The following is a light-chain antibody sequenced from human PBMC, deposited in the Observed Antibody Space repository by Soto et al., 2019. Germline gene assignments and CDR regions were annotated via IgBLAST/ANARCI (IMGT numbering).Light chain of an antibody. V-gene: IGLV2-14*03. J-gene: IGLJ1*01. Sequence: QAVVTQPASVSGSPGQSITISCAGASSDVGAYNYVSWYQQHPGRAPKLMIYHVSNRPSGVSDRFSGSKSGNTASLTISGLQAEDEADYYCSSYTSSSTFVFGTGTKLTVL. CDR2: HVS. CDR3: SSYTSSSTFV. CDR1: SSDVGAYNY.